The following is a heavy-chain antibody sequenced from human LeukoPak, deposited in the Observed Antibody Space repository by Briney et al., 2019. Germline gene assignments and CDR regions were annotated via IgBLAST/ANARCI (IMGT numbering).Heavy chain of an antibody. CDR3: AKDRYSSSSGY. J-gene: IGHJ4*02. V-gene: IGHV3-23*01. CDR2: ISGSGGST. Sequence: GGSLRLSCAAFGFTFSSYAMSWVRQAPGKGLEWVSAISGSGGSTYYADSVKGRFTISRDNSKNTLYLQMNSLRAEDTAVYYCAKDRYSSSSGYWGQGTLVTVSS. D-gene: IGHD6-13*01. CDR1: GFTFSSYA.